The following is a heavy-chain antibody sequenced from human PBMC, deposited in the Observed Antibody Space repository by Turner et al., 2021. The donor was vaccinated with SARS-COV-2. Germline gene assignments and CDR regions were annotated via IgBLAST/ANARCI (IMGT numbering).Heavy chain of an antibody. CDR2: IPYDGSNK. D-gene: IGHD4-4*01. CDR3: AKQQGLYSNPMYYFDY. Sequence: SASGFTFSSYGMHWVRQAPGKGLEWVAVIPYDGSNKYYADSVKGRFTISRDNSKNTLYLQMNSLRAEDTAVYYCAKQQGLYSNPMYYFDYWGQGTLVTVSS. CDR1: GFTFSSYG. J-gene: IGHJ4*02. V-gene: IGHV3-30*18.